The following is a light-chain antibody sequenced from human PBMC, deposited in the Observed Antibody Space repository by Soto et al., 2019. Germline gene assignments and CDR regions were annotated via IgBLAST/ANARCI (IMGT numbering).Light chain of an antibody. J-gene: IGLJ2*01. CDR2: DVS. Sequence: QSVLTQPRSVSGSPGQSVTISCTGTSSDVGGYNYVSWYQQHPGKAPKLMIYDVSKRPPGVPDRCSGSKSGNTASLTISGLQAEDEADYYFCSYAGSYTWVFGGGTKVTVL. CDR3: CSYAGSYTWV. CDR1: SSDVGGYNY. V-gene: IGLV2-11*01.